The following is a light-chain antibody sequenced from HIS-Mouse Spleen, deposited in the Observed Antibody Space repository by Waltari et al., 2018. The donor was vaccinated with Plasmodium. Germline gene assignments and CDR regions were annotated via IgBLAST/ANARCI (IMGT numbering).Light chain of an antibody. CDR3: QQYNNFSFT. CDR2: GAS. Sequence: EIVMTQSPATLSVSPGGRATLSCRASQRVSRHLAWYQQKPGQAPRLLIYGASTRATGIPARFSGSGSEKEFTLTISSVQSEDYAVYYCQQYNNFSFTFGPGTKVAIK. V-gene: IGKV3-15*01. CDR1: QRVSRH. J-gene: IGKJ3*01.